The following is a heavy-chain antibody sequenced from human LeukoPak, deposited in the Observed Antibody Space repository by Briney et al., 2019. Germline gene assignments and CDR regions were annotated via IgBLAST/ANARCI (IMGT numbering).Heavy chain of an antibody. CDR1: GGPFSGYY. J-gene: IGHJ5*02. D-gene: IGHD2-15*01. Sequence: ASETLSLTCDVYGGPFSGYYWNWIRQPPGKGLEWIGEINHSGTTNYNPSLKSRVTISVDTSKIQFSLNLTSVTAADTAVYYCARGLRGYGGDLWGQGTLVTVSS. CDR3: ARGLRGYGGDL. V-gene: IGHV4-34*01. CDR2: INHSGTT.